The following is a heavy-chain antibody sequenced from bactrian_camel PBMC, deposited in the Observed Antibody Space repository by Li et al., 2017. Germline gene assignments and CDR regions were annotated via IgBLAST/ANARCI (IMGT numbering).Heavy chain of an antibody. V-gene: IGHV3S6*01. J-gene: IGHJ4*01. CDR1: GYAASVNC. Sequence: HVQLVESGGGSVQAGGSLRLSCVYSGYAASVNCMGWFRQAPGKEREGVAHLYTHDSRTSYADSVKGRFTISKDNTNTTLQMNNLEPMDTAMYVCASSHPTMPSDCTLNTTLDYWGQGTQVTVS. D-gene: IGHD1*01. CDR2: LYTHDSRT. CDR3: ASSHPTMPSDCTLNTTLDY.